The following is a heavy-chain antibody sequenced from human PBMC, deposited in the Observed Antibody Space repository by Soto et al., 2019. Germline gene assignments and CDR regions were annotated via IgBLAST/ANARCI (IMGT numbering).Heavy chain of an antibody. Sequence: GGSLRLSCAASGFNFNNYAMSWVRQTPGTGLEWVSSISGSSGSTHYADSVKGRFTISRDSSKNTLYLQMSSLRAEDTALYYCAKYGGNNWSLFDYWGQGTLVTVSP. V-gene: IGHV3-23*01. CDR3: AKYGGNNWSLFDY. CDR1: GFNFNNYA. J-gene: IGHJ4*02. CDR2: ISGSSGST. D-gene: IGHD1-1*01.